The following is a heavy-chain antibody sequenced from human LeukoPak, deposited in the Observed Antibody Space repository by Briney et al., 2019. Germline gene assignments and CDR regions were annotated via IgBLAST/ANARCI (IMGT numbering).Heavy chain of an antibody. J-gene: IGHJ4*02. V-gene: IGHV3-64*01. CDR3: ARVNRLGSSGWPLFDY. CDR1: GFTFSSYA. Sequence: GGSLRLSCAASGFTFSSYAMHWVRQAPGKGLEYVSAISSNGGSTYYANSVKGRFTISRDNSKDTLYLQMGSLRAEDMAVYYCARVNRLGSSGWPLFDYWGQGTLVTVS. CDR2: ISSNGGST. D-gene: IGHD6-19*01.